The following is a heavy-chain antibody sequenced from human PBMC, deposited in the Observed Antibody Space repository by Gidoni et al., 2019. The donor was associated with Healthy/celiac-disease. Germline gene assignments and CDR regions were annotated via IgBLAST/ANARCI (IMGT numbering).Heavy chain of an antibody. CDR2: IYYSGST. Sequence: QVQLQESGPGLVKPSETLSHTCTVSGGSISSYYWSWIRQPPGKGLEWIGYIYYSGSTNYNPSLKSRVTISVDTSKNQFSLKLSSVTAADTAVYYCARAYSSGWSAYFDYWGQGTLVTVSS. D-gene: IGHD6-19*01. J-gene: IGHJ4*02. V-gene: IGHV4-59*01. CDR1: GGSISSYY. CDR3: ARAYSSGWSAYFDY.